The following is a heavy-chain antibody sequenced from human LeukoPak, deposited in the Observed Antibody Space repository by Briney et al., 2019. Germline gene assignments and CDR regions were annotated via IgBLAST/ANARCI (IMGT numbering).Heavy chain of an antibody. Sequence: ASVKVSFKASGYTFTGYYLHWVRQAPGQGLEWMGWINPNSGDTNYAKKFQGRVTMTRDTSISTAYMELSRLRSDDTAVYYCARDPSGHYGDFSLPYWAQGTLSPSPQ. CDR3: ARDPSGHYGDFSLPY. D-gene: IGHD4-17*01. CDR2: INPNSGDT. J-gene: IGHJ4*02. CDR1: GYTFTGYY. V-gene: IGHV1-2*02.